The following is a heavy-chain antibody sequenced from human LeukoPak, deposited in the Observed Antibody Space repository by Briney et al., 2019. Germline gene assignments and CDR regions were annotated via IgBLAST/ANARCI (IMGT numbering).Heavy chain of an antibody. D-gene: IGHD2-15*01. J-gene: IGHJ3*02. CDR1: GGSISSYY. CDR3: ASDGGYCSGGSCYSGSSDAFDI. CDR2: IYYSGST. V-gene: IGHV4-59*12. Sequence: SETLSLTCTVSGGSISSYYWSWIRQPPGKGLEWIGSIYYSGSTYYNPSLKSRVTISVDTSKNQFSLKLSSVTAADTAVYYCASDGGYCSGGSCYSGSSDAFDIWGQGTMVTVSS.